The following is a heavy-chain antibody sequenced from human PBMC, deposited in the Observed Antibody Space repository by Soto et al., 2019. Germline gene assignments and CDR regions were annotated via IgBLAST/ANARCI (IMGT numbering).Heavy chain of an antibody. J-gene: IGHJ4*02. V-gene: IGHV1-69*02. Sequence: ASVKVSCKASGGTFSSYTISWVRQAPGQGLEWMGRIIPILGIANYAQKFQGRVTITADKSTSTAYMELRSLRSDDTAVYYCVRGSPAPGTYYYDSSGYYFDYWGQGTLVTVSS. CDR2: IIPILGIA. CDR3: VRGSPAPGTYYYDSSGYYFDY. D-gene: IGHD3-22*01. CDR1: GGTFSSYT.